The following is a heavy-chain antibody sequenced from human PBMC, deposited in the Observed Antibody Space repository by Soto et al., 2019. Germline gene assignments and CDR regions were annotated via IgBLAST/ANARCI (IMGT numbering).Heavy chain of an antibody. J-gene: IGHJ6*02. CDR3: ARDSQYCRSGICYSDYYGMDV. Sequence: PSETLSLTCAVSGGSISSGGYSWSWIRQPPGKGLEWIGYIYHSGSTYYNPSLKSRVTISVDKSKNQFSLKLSSVTAADTAVYYCARDSQYCRSGICYSDYYGMDVWGQGTTVTVSS. CDR1: GGSISSGGYS. CDR2: IYHSGST. D-gene: IGHD2-15*01. V-gene: IGHV4-30-2*01.